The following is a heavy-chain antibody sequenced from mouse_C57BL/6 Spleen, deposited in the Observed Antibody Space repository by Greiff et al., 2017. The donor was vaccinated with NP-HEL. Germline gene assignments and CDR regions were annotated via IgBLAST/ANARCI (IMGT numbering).Heavy chain of an antibody. J-gene: IGHJ4*01. D-gene: IGHD4-1*01. CDR1: GFNIQDYY. Sequence: EVKLQESGAELVKPGASVKLSCTASGFNIQDYYMHWVKQRTEQGLEWIGMIDPEDGEPKSAPKFQGKVTIPADTSSNTAYLQLSSLTSEDTAVYYCARDGTGAMDYWGKGTSVTVSS. CDR3: ARDGTGAMDY. V-gene: IGHV14-2*01. CDR2: IDPEDGEP.